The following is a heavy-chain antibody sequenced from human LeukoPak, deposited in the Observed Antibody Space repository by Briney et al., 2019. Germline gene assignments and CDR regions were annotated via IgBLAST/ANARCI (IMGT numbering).Heavy chain of an antibody. J-gene: IGHJ6*02. D-gene: IGHD2-15*01. CDR1: GFTVSSNH. CDR2: IYSGGTT. CDR3: ARDQAATYYYGMDV. Sequence: RSGGSLRLSCAASGFTVSSNHMSWVRQAPGKGLEWVSVIYSGGTTYYADSVKGRFTISRDNSKNTLYLQMNSLRAEDTAVYYCARDQAATYYYGMDVWGQGTTVTVSS. V-gene: IGHV3-66*01.